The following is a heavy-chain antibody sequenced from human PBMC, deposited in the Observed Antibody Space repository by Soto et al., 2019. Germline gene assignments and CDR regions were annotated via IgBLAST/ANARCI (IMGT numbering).Heavy chain of an antibody. J-gene: IGHJ3*02. CDR2: ISSSSSYI. V-gene: IGHV3-21*01. CDR3: ASGSPSEALDI. D-gene: IGHD3-10*01. Sequence: GSLRLCCAASGFTFRSYSMHLVRQAPGKRLEWVSSISSSSSYIYYADSVKGRFTISRDNAKNSLYLQMNSLRAEDTAVYYCASGSPSEALDIWGQGTMVTVSS. CDR1: GFTFRSYS.